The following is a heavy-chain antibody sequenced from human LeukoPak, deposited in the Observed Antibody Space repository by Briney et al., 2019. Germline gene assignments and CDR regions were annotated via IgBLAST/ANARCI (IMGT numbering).Heavy chain of an antibody. Sequence: ASVKVSCKAFGYTFTSYGISWVRQAPGQGLEWMGWISAYNGNTNYAQKLQGRVTMTTDTSTSTAYMELRSLRSDDTAVYYCARQRADRIFGVVMGFGLDYWGRGTLVTVSS. D-gene: IGHD3-3*02. CDR1: GYTFTSYG. V-gene: IGHV1-18*01. CDR3: ARQRADRIFGVVMGFGLDY. J-gene: IGHJ4*02. CDR2: ISAYNGNT.